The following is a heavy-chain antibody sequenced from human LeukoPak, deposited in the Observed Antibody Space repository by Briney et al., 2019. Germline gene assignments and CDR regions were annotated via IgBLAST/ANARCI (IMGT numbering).Heavy chain of an antibody. V-gene: IGHV4-39*07. CDR3: ASDIAAAGTV. CDR2: IYYSGST. Sequence: SETLSLTCTVSGGSISSSSYSWGWIRQPPGKGLEWIGSIYYSGSTYYNPSLKSRVTISVDTSKNQFSLKLSSVTAADTAVYYCASDIAAAGTVWGQGTLVTVSS. CDR1: GGSISSSSYS. J-gene: IGHJ4*02. D-gene: IGHD6-13*01.